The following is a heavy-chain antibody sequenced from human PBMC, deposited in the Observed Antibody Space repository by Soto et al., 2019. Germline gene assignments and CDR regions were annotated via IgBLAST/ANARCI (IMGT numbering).Heavy chain of an antibody. D-gene: IGHD3-10*01. V-gene: IGHV3-11*06. J-gene: IGHJ6*02. CDR1: GFTFSDYY. CDR3: APNGAPPNYCAMDV. CDR2: ISSNNNYP. Sequence: GGSLRLSCAASGFTFSDYYMTWIRQAPGKGLEWVSYISSNNNYPYYADFVKGRFTISRDSAKNSLFLQMNSLRAEDTAIYYCAPNGAPPNYCAMDVWGQGTTVTVSS.